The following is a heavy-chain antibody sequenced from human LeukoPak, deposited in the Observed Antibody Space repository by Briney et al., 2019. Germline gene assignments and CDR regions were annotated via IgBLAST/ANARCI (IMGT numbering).Heavy chain of an antibody. J-gene: IGHJ4*02. Sequence: GGSLRLSCAASGFTLSTYWMHWVRQGPGKGLVWVSCINSDGSRTTYADSVKGRFSISRDNSKNTLYLQMNSLRAEDTAVYYCARRGYESSGPKYYFDHWGQGILVTVSS. CDR3: ARRGYESSGPKYYFDH. CDR1: GFTLSTYW. V-gene: IGHV3-74*01. CDR2: INSDGSRT. D-gene: IGHD3-22*01.